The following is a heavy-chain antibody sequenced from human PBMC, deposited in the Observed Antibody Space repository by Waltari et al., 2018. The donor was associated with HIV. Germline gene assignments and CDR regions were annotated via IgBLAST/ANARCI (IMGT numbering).Heavy chain of an antibody. CDR1: GGSISSSSYY. V-gene: IGHV4-39*01. J-gene: IGHJ5*02. Sequence: QLQLQESGPGLVKPSETLSLTCTVSGGSISSSSYYWGWIRQPPGKGLEWIGSMYHSGGTYHNPSLKSRVTISVDTSKNQFALKWSSVTAADTAVYYCARRAAAGPYNWFDPWGQGTLVTVSS. CDR2: MYHSGGT. CDR3: ARRAAAGPYNWFDP. D-gene: IGHD6-13*01.